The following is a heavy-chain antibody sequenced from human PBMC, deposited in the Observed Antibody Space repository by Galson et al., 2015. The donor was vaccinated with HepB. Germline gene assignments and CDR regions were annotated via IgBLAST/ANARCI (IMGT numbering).Heavy chain of an antibody. V-gene: IGHV3-30*14. Sequence: SLRLSCATSEFTFSNYAIHWVRQAPGKGLEWVALMSYDGKHEYYADSVKGRFSISRDNSKNTVHLQMSSLRPEDTAIYYCARDYRHLLGYIDSWGQGTPVTVSS. CDR2: MSYDGKHE. CDR3: ARDYRHLLGYIDS. J-gene: IGHJ4*02. D-gene: IGHD5-12*01. CDR1: EFTFSNYA.